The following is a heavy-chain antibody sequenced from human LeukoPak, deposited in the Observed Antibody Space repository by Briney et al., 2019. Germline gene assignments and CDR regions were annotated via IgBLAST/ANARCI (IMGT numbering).Heavy chain of an antibody. CDR1: GFTFSSYA. CDR3: VKDIDY. Sequence: GGSLRLSCAASGFTFSSYAVSWIRQVPGKGLEWVSAISGSGDRTYYADSVKGRSTISRDNSKNTLYLQVNSLRAEDTAVYYCVKDIDYWGRGTLVTVSS. V-gene: IGHV3-23*01. J-gene: IGHJ4*02. CDR2: ISGSGDRT.